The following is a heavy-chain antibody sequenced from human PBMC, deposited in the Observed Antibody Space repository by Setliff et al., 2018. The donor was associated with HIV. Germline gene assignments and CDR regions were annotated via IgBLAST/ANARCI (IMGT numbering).Heavy chain of an antibody. D-gene: IGHD2-15*01. J-gene: IGHJ5*02. Sequence: PGGSLRLSCAASGFTFSNYWMDWVRQAPGKGLEWVATMSLGGGGQYYRDSVRGRFTISRDTSKNTLFLQMDSLRGDDTSVYYCVKDVSWAASWGQGTLVTVSS. V-gene: IGHV3-30*18. CDR1: GFTFSNYW. CDR2: MSLGGGGQ. CDR3: VKDVSWAAS.